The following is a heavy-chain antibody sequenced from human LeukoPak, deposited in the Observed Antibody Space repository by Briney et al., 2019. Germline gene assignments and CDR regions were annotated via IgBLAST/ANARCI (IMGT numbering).Heavy chain of an antibody. CDR3: AKVVRAGGSHYYGMDV. D-gene: IGHD3-10*01. CDR2: MSGSGAST. J-gene: IGHJ6*02. Sequence: GGSLRLSCAASGFNLTNYAMSWVRQAPAKGLEWVSCMSGSGASTYYADAVKGRFTISRDTSKNTLYLQMDSLRVEDTAVHYCAKVVRAGGSHYYGMDVWGQGTTVTVSS. V-gene: IGHV3-23*01. CDR1: GFNLTNYA.